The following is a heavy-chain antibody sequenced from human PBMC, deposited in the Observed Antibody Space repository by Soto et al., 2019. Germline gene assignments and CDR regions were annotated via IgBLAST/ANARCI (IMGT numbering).Heavy chain of an antibody. CDR3: ARNTNYALAS. CDR1: GFTFSSYW. J-gene: IGHJ5*01. Sequence: PGGSLRLSCAASGFTFSSYWMSWVRQAPGKGLEWVANINRDGSERNYVDSVKGRFTISRDNTESSLYLQIDSLRVEDAAVFYCARNTNYALASCGKGTL. D-gene: IGHD3-3*01. V-gene: IGHV3-7*03. CDR2: INRDGSER.